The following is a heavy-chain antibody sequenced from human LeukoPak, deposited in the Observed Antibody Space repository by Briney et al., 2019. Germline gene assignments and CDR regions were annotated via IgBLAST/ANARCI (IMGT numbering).Heavy chain of an antibody. CDR1: GFSPSTRGGG. J-gene: IGHJ3*02. V-gene: IGHV2-5*02. CDR3: AHTGYSSSSIAFDI. Sequence: SGPTLVKPTRTLTLTCTFSGFSPSTRGGGVGWIRQPPGKALEWLALIYWDDDKRYSPSLKSRLPITKDHSKNQVVLTLTNMDPVDTATYYCAHTGYSSSSIAFDIWGQGTMVTVSS. CDR2: IYWDDDK. D-gene: IGHD6-6*01.